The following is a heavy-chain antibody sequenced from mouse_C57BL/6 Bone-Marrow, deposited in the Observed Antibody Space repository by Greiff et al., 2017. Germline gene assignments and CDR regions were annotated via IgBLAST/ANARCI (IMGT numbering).Heavy chain of an antibody. CDR1: GFSLTSYG. CDR2: IWSDGST. V-gene: IGHV2-6-1*01. J-gene: IGHJ4*01. CDR3: ARHREIYYDYDGRPYAMDY. Sequence: QVQLQQSGPGLVAPSQSLSITCTVSGFSLTSYGVHWVRQPPGKGLEWLVVIWSDGSTTYNSALKSRLSISKDNSKSQVFLKMNSLQTDDTAMYYCARHREIYYDYDGRPYAMDYWGQGTSVTVSS. D-gene: IGHD2-4*01.